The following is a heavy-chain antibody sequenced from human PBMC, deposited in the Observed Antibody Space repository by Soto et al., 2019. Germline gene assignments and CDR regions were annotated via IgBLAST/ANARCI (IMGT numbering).Heavy chain of an antibody. Sequence: GGTLRLSCAASGFTFRDYEMHWVRQAPGKGLQWVSYISSSGTTIYYSESVKGRFTISRDTAKNSLYLQVSGLRADATAVYYCARRIWDPAVVAVATRGAFDVWGQGTMVTVSS. V-gene: IGHV3-48*03. CDR2: ISSSGTTI. CDR1: GFTFRDYE. D-gene: IGHD2-15*01. CDR3: ARRIWDPAVVAVATRGAFDV. J-gene: IGHJ3*01.